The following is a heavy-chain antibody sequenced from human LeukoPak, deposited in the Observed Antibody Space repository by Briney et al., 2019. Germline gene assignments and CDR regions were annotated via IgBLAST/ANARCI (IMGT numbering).Heavy chain of an antibody. CDR1: GFTFGDYA. D-gene: IGHD2-15*01. CDR2: ISSSSSTI. Sequence: GGSLRLSCTASGFTFGDYAMTWVRQAPGKGLEWVSYISSSSSTIYYADSVKGRFTISRDNAENSLYLQMNTLRAEDTAVYSCARGADGVSSNSRGWFDPWGQGTLVTVSS. V-gene: IGHV3-48*01. CDR3: ARGADGVSSNSRGWFDP. J-gene: IGHJ5*02.